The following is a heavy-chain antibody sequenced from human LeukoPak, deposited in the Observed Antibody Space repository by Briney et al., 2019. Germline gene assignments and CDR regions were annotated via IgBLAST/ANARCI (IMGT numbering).Heavy chain of an antibody. CDR3: ARGRPLYSSGWPLDY. D-gene: IGHD6-19*01. V-gene: IGHV3-13*01. CDR2: IGTAGDT. CDR1: GFPFSSYD. J-gene: IGHJ4*02. Sequence: PGGSVRLSCAASGFPFSSYDMHWVRQATGKGLEWVSAIGTAGDTYYPGSVKGRFTISRENAKNSLYLQMNSLRAGDTAVYYCARGRPLYSSGWPLDYWGQGTLVTVSS.